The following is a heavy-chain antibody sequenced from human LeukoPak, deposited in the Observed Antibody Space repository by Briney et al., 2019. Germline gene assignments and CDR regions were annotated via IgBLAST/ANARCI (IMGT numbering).Heavy chain of an antibody. CDR2: IYSGGST. D-gene: IGHD2-2*02. CDR3: ARLAYCSSTSCYKRLDY. V-gene: IGHV3-66*01. J-gene: IGHJ4*02. CDR1: GFTVSSNY. Sequence: GGSLRLSCEASGFTVSSNYMSWVRQAPGKGLEWVSVIYSGGSTYYADSVKGRFTISRDNAKNSLYLQMNSLRAEDTAVYYCARLAYCSSTSCYKRLDYWGQGTLVTVSS.